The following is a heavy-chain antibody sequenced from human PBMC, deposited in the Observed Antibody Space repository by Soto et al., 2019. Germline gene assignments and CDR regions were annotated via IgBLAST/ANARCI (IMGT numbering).Heavy chain of an antibody. CDR1: GFTFSSYA. V-gene: IGHV3-23*01. J-gene: IGHJ4*01. Sequence: EVQLLESGGGLVQPGGSLRLSCAASGFTFSSYAISWVRQAPGKGLEWVSAISGSGGATYYADSVKGRFTISRDNSKKTVYLQMNILRGEDTAVYFWAKDQVAVAGSTFDYWGHGTRVTVSS. CDR3: AKDQVAVAGSTFDY. D-gene: IGHD6-19*01. CDR2: ISGSGGAT.